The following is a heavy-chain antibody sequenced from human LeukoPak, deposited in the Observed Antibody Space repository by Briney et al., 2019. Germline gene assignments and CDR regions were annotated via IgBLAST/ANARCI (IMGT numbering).Heavy chain of an antibody. J-gene: IGHJ4*02. CDR3: TKRVKYGGTWDHFAD. CDR1: GITFCDYA. D-gene: IGHD1-26*01. Sequence: WGSLRLSCAASGITFCDYAMSWVRQAPGKGLEWVSGVNADGGNTYYADSVKGRFTISRDNSKSTLILQMNSLRVEDTALYYCTKRVKYGGTWDHFADWGQGTLVTVSS. V-gene: IGHV3-23*01. CDR2: VNADGGNT.